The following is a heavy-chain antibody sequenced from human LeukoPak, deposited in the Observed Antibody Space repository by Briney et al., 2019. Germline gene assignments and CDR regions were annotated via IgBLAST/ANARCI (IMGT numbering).Heavy chain of an antibody. V-gene: IGHV3-30*04. Sequence: GGSLRLSWAASGFTFSSYAMHWVRQAPGKGLEWVAVISYDGSNKYYADSVKGRFTISRDNSKNTLYLQMNSLRAEDTAVYYCARVLYGDSLSTFDYWGQGTLVTVSS. CDR3: ARVLYGDSLSTFDY. CDR1: GFTFSSYA. D-gene: IGHD4-17*01. J-gene: IGHJ4*02. CDR2: ISYDGSNK.